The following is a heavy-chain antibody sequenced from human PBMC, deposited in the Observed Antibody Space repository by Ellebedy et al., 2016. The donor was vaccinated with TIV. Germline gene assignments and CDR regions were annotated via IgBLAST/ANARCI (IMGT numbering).Heavy chain of an antibody. Sequence: GESLKISXAASGFTFSSYSMNWVRQAPGKGLEWVSSISSSSSYIYYADSVKGRFTISRDNAKNSLYLQMNSLRAEDTAVYYCARAGELLFDYWGQGTLVTVSS. V-gene: IGHV3-21*01. CDR2: ISSSSSYI. CDR1: GFTFSSYS. D-gene: IGHD1-26*01. CDR3: ARAGELLFDY. J-gene: IGHJ4*02.